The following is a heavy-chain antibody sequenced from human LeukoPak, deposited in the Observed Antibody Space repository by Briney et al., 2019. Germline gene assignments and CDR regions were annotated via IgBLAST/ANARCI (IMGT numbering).Heavy chain of an antibody. V-gene: IGHV4-59*08. D-gene: IGHD3-10*01. CDR3: ARHNRRRFGELFRGFGF. Sequence: SETLSLTCTVSGGSIRSYYWSWIRQPPGKGLEWIGYIYYSGSTKYNPSLKSRVTISIDVSKNQFSLKLSSVTAADTAVYYCARHNRRRFGELFRGFGFWGQGTLVTVSS. J-gene: IGHJ4*02. CDR1: GGSIRSYY. CDR2: IYYSGST.